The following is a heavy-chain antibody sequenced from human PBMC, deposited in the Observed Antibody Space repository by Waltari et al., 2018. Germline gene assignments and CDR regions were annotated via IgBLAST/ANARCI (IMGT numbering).Heavy chain of an antibody. V-gene: IGHV1-2*04. Sequence: QVRLVQSGAEVKKPGASVKVSCKAYGYTFTGPFLHWVRQIPGQGLEWMGWINPNSGATNIAKKFQGWVTMTRETSISTAYMELERLTSADTAVYYCARDWGVVAAYNAFDFWGQGTLVTVSS. CDR1: GYTFTGPF. D-gene: IGHD2-21*01. J-gene: IGHJ4*02. CDR2: INPNSGAT. CDR3: ARDWGVVAAYNAFDF.